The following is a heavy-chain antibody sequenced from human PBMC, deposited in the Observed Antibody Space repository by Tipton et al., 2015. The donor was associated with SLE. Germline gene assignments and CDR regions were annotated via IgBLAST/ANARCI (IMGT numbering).Heavy chain of an antibody. V-gene: IGHV4-59*01. Sequence: TLSLTCTVSGGSISSYYWSWIRQPPGKGLEWIGYIYYSGSTNYNPSLKSRVTISVDTSKNQFSLKLSSVTAADTAVYYCARGYCSSTSCYGVWFDPWGQGTLVTASS. CDR1: GGSISSYY. CDR3: ARGYCSSTSCYGVWFDP. D-gene: IGHD2-2*01. J-gene: IGHJ5*02. CDR2: IYYSGST.